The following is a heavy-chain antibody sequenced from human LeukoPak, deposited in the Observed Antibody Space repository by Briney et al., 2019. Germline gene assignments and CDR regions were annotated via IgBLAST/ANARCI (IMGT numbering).Heavy chain of an antibody. D-gene: IGHD6-19*01. V-gene: IGHV1-24*01. J-gene: IGHJ4*02. CDR1: GYTLTELS. CDR3: ATDMIAVAGFPRDY. Sequence: ASVKVSCKVSGYTLTELSMHWVRQAPGKGLEWMGGFDPEDGETIYAQKFQGRVTMTEDTSTDTAYMELSSLRSEDTAVYYCATDMIAVAGFPRDYWGQRTLVTVSS. CDR2: FDPEDGET.